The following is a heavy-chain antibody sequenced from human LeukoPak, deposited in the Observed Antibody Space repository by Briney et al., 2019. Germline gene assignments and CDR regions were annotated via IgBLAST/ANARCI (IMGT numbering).Heavy chain of an antibody. V-gene: IGHV4-39*07. Sequence: PSETLSLTCTVSGGSISSSSYYWGWIRQPPGKGLEWIGSIYYSGSTYYNPSLKSRVTISVDTSKNQFSLRLSSVTAADTAVYYCARELKQDGYNDFDIWGQGTMVTVSS. J-gene: IGHJ3*02. CDR1: GGSISSSSYY. D-gene: IGHD5-24*01. CDR2: IYYSGST. CDR3: ARELKQDGYNDFDI.